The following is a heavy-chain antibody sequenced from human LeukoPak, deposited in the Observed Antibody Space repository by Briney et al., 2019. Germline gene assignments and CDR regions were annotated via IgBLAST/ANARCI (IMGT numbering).Heavy chain of an antibody. D-gene: IGHD4-17*01. CDR2: IRYDGSNK. J-gene: IGHJ5*02. Sequence: GGSLRLSCAASGFTFSSYGMHWVRQAPGKGLVGGAFIRYDGSNKYYADSVKGRVTISRDNSKNTLYLQMNSLRADDTAVYYCAKDRWESYGDYDNWFDPWGQGTLVTVSS. CDR3: AKDRWESYGDYDNWFDP. V-gene: IGHV3-30*02. CDR1: GFTFSSYG.